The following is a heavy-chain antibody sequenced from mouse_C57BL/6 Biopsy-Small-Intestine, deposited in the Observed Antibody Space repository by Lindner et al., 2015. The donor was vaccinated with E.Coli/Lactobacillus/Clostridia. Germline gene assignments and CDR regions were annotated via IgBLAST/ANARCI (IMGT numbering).Heavy chain of an antibody. CDR1: GYAFSRYW. Sequence: VQLQESGAELVKPGASVKISCKASGYAFSRYWMNWVKQRPGKGLEWIGQIYPEDDDTNYNGKFKGKATLTADKSSSTAYMQLSSLTSEDSAVYFCARFPLYYGNYLDYWGQGTTLTVSS. CDR2: IYPEDDDT. V-gene: IGHV1-80*01. D-gene: IGHD2-1*01. CDR3: ARFPLYYGNYLDY. J-gene: IGHJ2*01.